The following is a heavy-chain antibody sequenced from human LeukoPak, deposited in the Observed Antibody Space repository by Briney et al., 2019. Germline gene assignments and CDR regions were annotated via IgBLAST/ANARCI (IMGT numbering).Heavy chain of an antibody. J-gene: IGHJ4*02. CDR2: IYYSGST. Sequence: SETLSLTCSVSGGSISSHYWSWIRQPPGKGLEWIGYIYYSGSTNYNPSLKSRVTISVDTSKNQFSLKLSSVTAADTAAYYCARYVVSSFDYWGQGTLVTVSS. D-gene: IGHD2-21*01. CDR3: ARYVVSSFDY. CDR1: GGSISSHY. V-gene: IGHV4-59*11.